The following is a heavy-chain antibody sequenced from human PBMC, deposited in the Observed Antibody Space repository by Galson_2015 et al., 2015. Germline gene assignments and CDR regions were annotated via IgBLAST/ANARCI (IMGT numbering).Heavy chain of an antibody. CDR3: ARGVVRGVISPILLYNWFDP. V-gene: IGHV1-69*13. CDR1: GGTFSSYA. CDR2: IIPIFGTA. D-gene: IGHD3-10*01. J-gene: IGHJ5*02. Sequence: VKVSCKASGGTFSSYAISWVRQAPGQGLEWMGGIIPIFGTANYAQKFQGRVTITADESTSTAYMELSSLRSEDTAVYYCARGVVRGVISPILLYNWFDPWGQGTLVTASS.